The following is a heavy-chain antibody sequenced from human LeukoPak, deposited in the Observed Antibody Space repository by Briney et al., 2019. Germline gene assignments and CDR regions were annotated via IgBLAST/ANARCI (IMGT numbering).Heavy chain of an antibody. CDR3: AKGVRFLDWWMLDY. CDR2: ISGTAAST. D-gene: IGHD3-9*01. J-gene: IGHJ4*02. V-gene: IGHV3-23*01. CDR1: GFTFSAYA. Sequence: TGGSLRLSCAASGFTFSAYALSWVRQAPGKGLEWVSAISGTAASTYYADSVKGWFTISRDNSKSTLYLQMNSLRAEDTAIYYCAKGVRFLDWWMLDYWGQGSLVTVSS.